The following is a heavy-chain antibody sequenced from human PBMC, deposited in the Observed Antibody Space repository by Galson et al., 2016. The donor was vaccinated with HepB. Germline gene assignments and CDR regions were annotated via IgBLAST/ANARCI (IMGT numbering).Heavy chain of an antibody. Sequence: SVKVSCKASADTFTSFGFNWVRQAPGQGLEWMGWISSYNGNTNYAQNLQGRVTMATDTSTSTAYMELRSLRSDDTAVYYCARCGTTWSFDFWGQGTLVTVSS. CDR1: ADTFTSFG. V-gene: IGHV1-18*01. CDR3: ARCGTTWSFDF. CDR2: ISSYNGNT. D-gene: IGHD6-13*01. J-gene: IGHJ4*02.